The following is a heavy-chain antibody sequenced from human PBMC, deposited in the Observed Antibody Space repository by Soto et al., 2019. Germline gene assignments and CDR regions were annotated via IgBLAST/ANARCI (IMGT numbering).Heavy chain of an antibody. D-gene: IGHD3-9*01. CDR1: GLSFSDYY. CDR3: TRGLVDSSPPYTYHGMDV. J-gene: IGHJ6*02. Sequence: PGGSLRLSCAASGLSFSDYYMSWIRQAPGKGLEWIAYITSSSSTIYYADSVKGRFTISRNDAKNSLYLQLDSLRAEDTAVYYCTRGLVDSSPPYTYHGMDVWGQGTTVTVSS. CDR2: ITSSSSTI. V-gene: IGHV3-11*01.